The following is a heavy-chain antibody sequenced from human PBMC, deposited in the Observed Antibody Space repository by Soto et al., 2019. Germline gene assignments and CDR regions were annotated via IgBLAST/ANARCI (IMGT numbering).Heavy chain of an antibody. J-gene: IGHJ6*02. CDR2: IYYSGST. CDR1: GGSISSGGYY. CDR3: ARDLQYSRLFYGMDV. Sequence: PSETLSLTCTVSGGSISSGGYYWSWIRQHPGKGLEWIGYIYYSGSTYYNQSLKSRVTISVDTSKNQFSLKLSSVTAADTAVYYCARDLQYSRLFYGMDVWGQGTTVTVSS. V-gene: IGHV4-31*03. D-gene: IGHD6-13*01.